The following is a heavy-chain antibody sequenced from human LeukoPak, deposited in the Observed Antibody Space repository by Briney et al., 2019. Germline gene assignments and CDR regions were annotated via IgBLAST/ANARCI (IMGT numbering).Heavy chain of an antibody. J-gene: IGHJ4*02. CDR3: AAISRSRGDYSNYADFDY. D-gene: IGHD4-11*01. V-gene: IGHV1-2*04. CDR2: INPNSGGT. Sequence: ASVKVSCKASGYTFTGYYMHWVRQAPGQGLEWMGWINPNSGGTNYAQKFQGWVTMTRDTSISTAYMELSRLRSDDTAVYYCAAISRSRGDYSNYADFDYWGQGTLVTVSS. CDR1: GYTFTGYY.